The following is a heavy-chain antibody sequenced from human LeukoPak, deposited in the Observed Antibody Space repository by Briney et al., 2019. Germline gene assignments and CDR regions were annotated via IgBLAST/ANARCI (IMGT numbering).Heavy chain of an antibody. CDR2: INHSGST. J-gene: IGHJ4*02. Sequence: SETLSLTCAVYGGSFSGYHWNWIRQPPGKGLEWIGEINHSGSTNYNPSLKSRVTISVDTSKNQFSLKLSSVTAADTAVYYCARGPYYDSSGYFIYWGQGTLVTVSS. V-gene: IGHV4-34*01. CDR3: ARGPYYDSSGYFIY. D-gene: IGHD3-22*01. CDR1: GGSFSGYH.